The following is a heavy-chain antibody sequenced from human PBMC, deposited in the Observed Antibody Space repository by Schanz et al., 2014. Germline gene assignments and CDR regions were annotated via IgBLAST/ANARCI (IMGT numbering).Heavy chain of an antibody. V-gene: IGHV3-30-3*01. D-gene: IGHD5-12*01. J-gene: IGHJ4*02. CDR3: ARGIGGYGANNYFDY. CDR2: ISNDGSIK. CDR1: GFTFSSYA. Sequence: QVQLLQFGGGVVQPGRSLRLSCAASGFTFSSYAMHWVRQAPGKGLEWVALISNDGSIKYYADSVEGRFTISRDRFQNTLYLQMNSLRSEDTAVYSCARGIGGYGANNYFDYWGQGTLVTVSS.